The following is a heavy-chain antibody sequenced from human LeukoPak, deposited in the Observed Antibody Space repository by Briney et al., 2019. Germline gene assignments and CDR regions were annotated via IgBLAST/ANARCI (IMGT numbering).Heavy chain of an antibody. D-gene: IGHD4-17*01. Sequence: XSSSYIYYADSGKGRFTISRDNAKNSLYLQMNSLRAEDTAVYYCARAHDYGDYVQAPVDYWGQGTLVTVSS. V-gene: IGHV3-21*01. CDR2: XSSSYI. J-gene: IGHJ4*02. CDR3: ARAHDYGDYVQAPVDY.